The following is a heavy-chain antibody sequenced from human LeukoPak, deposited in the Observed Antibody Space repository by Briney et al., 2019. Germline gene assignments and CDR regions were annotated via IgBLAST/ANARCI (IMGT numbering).Heavy chain of an antibody. V-gene: IGHV4-61*02. J-gene: IGHJ4*02. Sequence: PSETLSLTCTVSGGSISSGSYYWSWIRQPAGKGLEWIGRIYTSGSTNYNPSLKSRVTISVDTSKNQFSLKLSSVTAADTAVYYCARDQDMDFDYWGQGTLVTVSS. CDR2: IYTSGST. CDR3: ARDQDMDFDY. CDR1: GGSISSGSYY.